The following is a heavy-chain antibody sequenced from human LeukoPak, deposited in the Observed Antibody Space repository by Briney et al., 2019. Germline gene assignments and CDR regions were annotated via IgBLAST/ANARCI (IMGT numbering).Heavy chain of an antibody. J-gene: IGHJ4*02. D-gene: IGHD2-21*01. CDR2: ISYDGSNK. Sequence: GGSLRLSCAASGFTFSSYGMHWVRQAPGKGLEWVAVISYDGSNKYYADSVKGRFTISRDNSKNTLYLQISRRRAEDAAYYCAAKGVSPTRLYYFDYWGQGTLVTVSS. CDR3: AKGVSPTRLYYFDY. CDR1: GFTFSSYG. V-gene: IGHV3-30*18.